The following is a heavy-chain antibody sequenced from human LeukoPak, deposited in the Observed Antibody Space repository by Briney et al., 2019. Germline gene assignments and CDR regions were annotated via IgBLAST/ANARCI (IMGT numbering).Heavy chain of an antibody. D-gene: IGHD4-23*01. Sequence: GGSLRLSCAVSGFTVSSNYMSWVRQAPGKGLVWVSRINSDGSSTSYADSVKGRFTISRDNAKNTLYLQMNSLRAEDTAVYYCARTTTVAPRGFDYWGQGTLVTVSS. CDR1: GFTVSSNY. J-gene: IGHJ4*02. CDR3: ARTTTVAPRGFDY. CDR2: INSDGSST. V-gene: IGHV3-74*01.